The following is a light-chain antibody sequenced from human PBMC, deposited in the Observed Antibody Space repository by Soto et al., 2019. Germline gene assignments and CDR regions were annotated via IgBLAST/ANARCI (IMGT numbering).Light chain of an antibody. CDR3: QNYNSALWT. V-gene: IGKV1-27*01. CDR1: RDITNH. J-gene: IGKJ1*01. Sequence: DIQMTQSPSSLSATVGERVTFSCRASRDITNHLAWFQQKPGKVPKLLIYAASTLQSGVPSRFSGSGSGTDFTLTISSLQPEDVATYFCQNYNSALWTFGQGTKVEIK. CDR2: AAS.